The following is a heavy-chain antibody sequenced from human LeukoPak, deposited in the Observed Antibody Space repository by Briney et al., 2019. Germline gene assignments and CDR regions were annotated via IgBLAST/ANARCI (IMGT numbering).Heavy chain of an antibody. V-gene: IGHV3-23*01. CDR1: GFTFSSYA. CDR2: VSGNGINT. D-gene: IGHD2/OR15-2a*01. CDR3: ATFIAYSTPFDY. J-gene: IGHJ4*02. Sequence: GGSLRLSCAASGFTFSSYAMSWLRQAPGKGLEWISAVSGNGINTFYADSVKGRFTISRDNSKNTLYLQINSLRAEDTALYYCATFIAYSTPFDYWGQGTQVTVAS.